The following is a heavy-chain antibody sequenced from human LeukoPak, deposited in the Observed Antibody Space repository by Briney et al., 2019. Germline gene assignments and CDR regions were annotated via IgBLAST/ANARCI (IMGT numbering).Heavy chain of an antibody. CDR1: GGSISSCY. D-gene: IGHD2-2*01. V-gene: IGHV4-59*01. CDR3: ARDGAVVPAAKGYYYMDV. Sequence: SETLSLTCTVSGGSISSCYWSWLRQPPGKGLEWIGYIYYSGSTNYNPSLKSRVTISVDTSKNQFSLKLSSVTAADTAVYHCARDGAVVPAAKGYYYMDVWGKGTTVTVSS. J-gene: IGHJ6*03. CDR2: IYYSGST.